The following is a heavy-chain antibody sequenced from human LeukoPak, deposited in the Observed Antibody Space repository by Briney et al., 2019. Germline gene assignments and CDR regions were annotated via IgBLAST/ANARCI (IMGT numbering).Heavy chain of an antibody. V-gene: IGHV1-18*04. CDR1: GYTFTSYG. Sequence: ASVKVSCKASGYTFTSYGISWVRQAPGQGREGMGWISAYNGNTNYAQKLQGRVTMTPDTSTSTAYMELRSLRSEDTAVYYCARDLYDLDILTGYYEFDYWGQGTLVTVSS. CDR2: ISAYNGNT. J-gene: IGHJ4*02. D-gene: IGHD3-9*01. CDR3: ARDLYDLDILTGYYEFDY.